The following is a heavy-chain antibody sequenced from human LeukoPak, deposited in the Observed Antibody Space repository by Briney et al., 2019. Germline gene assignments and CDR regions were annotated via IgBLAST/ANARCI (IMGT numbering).Heavy chain of an antibody. CDR3: ARRGVYYDSSGYHYYFDY. CDR2: IYYSGST. J-gene: IGHJ4*02. Sequence: SETLSLTFTVSGGSISSYYWSWIRQPPGKGLEWIGYIYYSGSTNYNPSLKSRVTISVDTSKNQFSLKLSSVTAADTAVYYCARRGVYYDSSGYHYYFDYWGQGTLVTVSS. V-gene: IGHV4-59*12. CDR1: GGSISSYY. D-gene: IGHD3-22*01.